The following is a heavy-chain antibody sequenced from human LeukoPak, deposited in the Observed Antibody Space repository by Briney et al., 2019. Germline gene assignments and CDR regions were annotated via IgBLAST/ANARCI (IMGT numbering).Heavy chain of an antibody. CDR3: AISDGYCSSTTCYNPFDY. J-gene: IGHJ4*02. D-gene: IGHD2-2*02. V-gene: IGHV4-31*11. CDR1: GGSISSGGYS. CDR2: IYYSGRT. Sequence: SETLSLTCAVSGGSISSGGYSWSWIRQHPGKGLEWIGYIYYSGRTYYNPSLKSRVTISLDTSKNQFSLKLNSVTAADAAVYYCAISDGYCSSTTCYNPFDYWGQGTLVTVSS.